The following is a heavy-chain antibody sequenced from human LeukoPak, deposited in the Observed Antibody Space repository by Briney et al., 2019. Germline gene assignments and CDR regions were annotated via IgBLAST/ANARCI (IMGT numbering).Heavy chain of an antibody. V-gene: IGHV3-7*03. J-gene: IGHJ4*02. Sequence: PGGSLRLSCAASGFSFSSYSMNWVRQAPGKGLEWVTNIKQDGSEKHYVDSVKGRFTISRDNAKNSLYLQMNSLRAEDTALYYCAKVPNSGYESPFDYWGQGTLVTVSS. D-gene: IGHD5-12*01. CDR1: GFSFSSYS. CDR3: AKVPNSGYESPFDY. CDR2: IKQDGSEK.